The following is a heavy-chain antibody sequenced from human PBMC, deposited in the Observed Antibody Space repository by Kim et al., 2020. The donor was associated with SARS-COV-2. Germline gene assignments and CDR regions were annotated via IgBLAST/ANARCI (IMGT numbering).Heavy chain of an antibody. CDR3: AKDLRNWNDVPWFDP. D-gene: IGHD1-1*01. V-gene: IGHV3-23*01. Sequence: DAVKGRLTISRDKSKNTLYLQMNSLSAEDTAVYYCAKDLRNWNDVPWFDPWGQGTLVTVSS. J-gene: IGHJ5*02.